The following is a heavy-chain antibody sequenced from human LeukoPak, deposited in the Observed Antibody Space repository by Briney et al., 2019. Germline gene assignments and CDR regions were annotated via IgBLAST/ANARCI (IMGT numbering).Heavy chain of an antibody. Sequence: PGGSLRLSCAASGFTFSSYSMNWVGQAPGKGLEWGSSISSSSSYIYYADSVKGRFTIYRDNAKNSLYLQMNSLRAEDTAVYYCAKVGMATLGAFDIWGQGTMVTVSS. D-gene: IGHD5-24*01. V-gene: IGHV3-21*04. CDR3: AKVGMATLGAFDI. CDR2: ISSSSSYI. CDR1: GFTFSSYS. J-gene: IGHJ3*02.